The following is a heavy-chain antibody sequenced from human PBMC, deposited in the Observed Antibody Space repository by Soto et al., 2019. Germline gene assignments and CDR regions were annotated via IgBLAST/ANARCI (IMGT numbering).Heavy chain of an antibody. J-gene: IGHJ6*02. CDR2: VYGGATT. V-gene: IGHV3-53*01. Sequence: GGSLRLSCAASGFTVSSSYINWVRQAPGKGLEWVSGVYGGATTSYADAVRGRFTISRDDSENTVSLQLSSLRVEDTAVYYCARLGTYYAPWSGLSALDVWGQGTTVTVSS. CDR1: GFTVSSSY. D-gene: IGHD3-3*01. CDR3: ARLGTYYAPWSGLSALDV.